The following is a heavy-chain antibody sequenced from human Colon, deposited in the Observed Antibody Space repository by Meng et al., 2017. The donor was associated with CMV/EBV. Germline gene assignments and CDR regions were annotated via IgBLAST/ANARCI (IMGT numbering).Heavy chain of an antibody. CDR3: ARDTDI. Sequence: ASVKVYCKSSGYTLTASYFHWVRQAPGQGLEWLGIMHYSSGNTAHAQKLQGRISMTRDTSTSTVYIELTSLRSDDTALYYCARDTDIWGQGTLVTVSS. CDR1: GYTLTASY. CDR2: MHYSSGNT. J-gene: IGHJ4*02. V-gene: IGHV1-46*01. D-gene: IGHD4-11*01.